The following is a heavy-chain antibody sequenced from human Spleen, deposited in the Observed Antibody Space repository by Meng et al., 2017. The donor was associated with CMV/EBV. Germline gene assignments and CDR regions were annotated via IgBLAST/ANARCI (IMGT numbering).Heavy chain of an antibody. CDR2: ISSRSGYI. J-gene: IGHJ6*02. V-gene: IGHV3-21*06. Sequence: GESLKISCAVSGFTFNSYTMNWVRQAPGKGLEWVLSISSRSGYIYYIDSVKGRFTVSRDNAKDSVFLQMHSLRVDDTAIYYCARGGGYGMDVWGQGTTVTVSS. CDR1: GFTFNSYT. CDR3: ARGGGYGMDV.